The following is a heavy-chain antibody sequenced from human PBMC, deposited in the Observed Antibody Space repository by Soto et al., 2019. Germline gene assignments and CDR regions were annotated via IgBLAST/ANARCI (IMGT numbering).Heavy chain of an antibody. CDR3: ERDGSSTDKWIEQ. CDR2: IYYTVVT. J-gene: IGHJ5*02. D-gene: IGHD2-2*01. CDR1: GSSLHILCYY. Sequence: SETLSLTCTVSGSSLHILCYYLACIRQNPGKGLDLIVYIYYTVVTYYNPSLGSRVNISVDTSKNQFSLELTSVTAADKAVYYCERDGSSTDKWIEQWGKGIMVTVSS. V-gene: IGHV4-31*03.